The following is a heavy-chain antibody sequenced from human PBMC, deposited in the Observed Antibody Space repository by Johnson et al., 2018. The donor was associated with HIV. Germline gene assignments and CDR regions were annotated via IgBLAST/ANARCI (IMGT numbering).Heavy chain of an antibody. CDR2: IYSGGNT. J-gene: IGHJ3*02. D-gene: IGHD6-6*01. CDR1: GITVSSSY. CDR3: ARGGSIAARREAFDI. Sequence: MLLVESGGGLVQPGGSLRLSCAASGITVSSSYMSWVRQAPGKGLEWVSVIYSGGNTYYADSVKGRFPISRDNSKNTLYLQMNSLRAEDTAVYYCARGGSIAARREAFDIWGQGTMVTVSS. V-gene: IGHV3-66*02.